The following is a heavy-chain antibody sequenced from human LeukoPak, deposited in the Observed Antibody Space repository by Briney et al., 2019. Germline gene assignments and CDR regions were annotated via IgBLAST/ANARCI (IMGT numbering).Heavy chain of an antibody. J-gene: IGHJ4*02. CDR1: GFSFSNYW. V-gene: IGHV3-74*01. CDR3: AKGPNYFDS. CDR2: MNSDGIST. Sequence: GGSLRLSCAASGFSFSNYWMHWVRQAPGEGLVWVTRMNSDGISTYYAASVQGRFTISRDNAKNTLYLQMNSLRAEDTAMYFCAKGPNYFDSWGQGTLVTVSS.